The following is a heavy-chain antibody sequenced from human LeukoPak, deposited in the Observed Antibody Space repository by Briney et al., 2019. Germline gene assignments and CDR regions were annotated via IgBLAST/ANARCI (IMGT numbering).Heavy chain of an antibody. D-gene: IGHD6-6*01. V-gene: IGHV3-7*01. CDR2: TEQDGSEK. CDR1: GFTFSNYW. CDR3: AKEGIAARPRRYFDY. J-gene: IGHJ4*02. Sequence: GGSLRLSCAASGFTFSNYWMSWVRQAPGEGLEWVANTEQDGSEKYYVDSVKGRFTISRDNANNSVYLQMNSLRAEDTALYYCAKEGIAARPRRYFDYWGQGTLVTVSS.